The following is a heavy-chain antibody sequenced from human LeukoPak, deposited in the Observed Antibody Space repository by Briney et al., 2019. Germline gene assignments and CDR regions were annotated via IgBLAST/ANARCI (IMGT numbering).Heavy chain of an antibody. CDR3: GGRDGYNDAFDI. J-gene: IGHJ3*02. V-gene: IGHV4-39*07. Sequence: PSENLSLTCTVSGGSISSSSYYWGWIRQPPGKGLEWIGSIYYSGSTYYNPSLKSRVTISVDTSKNQFSLKLSSVTAADTAVYYCGGRDGYNDAFDIWGQGTMVTVSS. CDR1: GGSISSSSYY. CDR2: IYYSGST. D-gene: IGHD5-24*01.